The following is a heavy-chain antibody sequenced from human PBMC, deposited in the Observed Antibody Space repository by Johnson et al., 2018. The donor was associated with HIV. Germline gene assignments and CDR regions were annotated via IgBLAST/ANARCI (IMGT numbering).Heavy chain of an antibody. V-gene: IGHV3-66*01. J-gene: IGHJ3*02. CDR1: AFTVSSNY. CDR2: IYSGGST. Sequence: VQLVESGGGLVQPGGSLRLSCVATAFTVSSNYMSWVRQAPGKGLEWVSVIYSGGSTYYADSVKGRFTISRDNSKNTLYLQMNSLRAEDTAVYYCAREGDGGAFDIWGQGTMVTVSS. D-gene: IGHD3-16*01. CDR3: AREGDGGAFDI.